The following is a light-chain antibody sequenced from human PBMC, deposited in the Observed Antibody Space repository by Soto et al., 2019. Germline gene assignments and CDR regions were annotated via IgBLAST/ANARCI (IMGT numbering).Light chain of an antibody. Sequence: NFMLTQPHSVSESPGKTVTISCTRSSGSIASNYVQWYQQRPGSAPTTVIYEDNQRPSGVPDRFSGSIDSSSNSASLTISGLNTEDEADYYCQSYDSSNLVFGGGTQLNVL. CDR3: QSYDSSNLV. CDR2: EDN. V-gene: IGLV6-57*04. CDR1: SGSIASNY. J-gene: IGLJ2*01.